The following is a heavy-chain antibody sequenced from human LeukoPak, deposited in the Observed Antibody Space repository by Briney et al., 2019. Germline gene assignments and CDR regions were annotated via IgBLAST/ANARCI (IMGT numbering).Heavy chain of an antibody. J-gene: IGHJ4*02. Sequence: SQTLSLTRTVSGGSISSGSYYWSWIRQPAGKGLEWIGRIYTSGSTNYNPSLKSRVTISVDTSKNQFSLKLSSVTAADTAVYYCARDRIAAAGTRGLFDYWGQGTLVTVSS. CDR2: IYTSGST. CDR3: ARDRIAAAGTRGLFDY. D-gene: IGHD6-13*01. V-gene: IGHV4-61*02. CDR1: GGSISSGSYY.